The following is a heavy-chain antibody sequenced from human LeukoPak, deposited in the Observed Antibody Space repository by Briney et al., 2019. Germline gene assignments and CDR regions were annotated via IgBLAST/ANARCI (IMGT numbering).Heavy chain of an antibody. CDR3: ARTLWELAPFDAFDI. J-gene: IGHJ3*02. CDR1: GGSISSSSYY. Sequence: SETLSLTCTVSGGSISSSSYYWGWIRQPPGKGLEWIGSIYYSGSTYYNPSLKSRVTISVDTSKNQFSLKLSSVTAADTAVYYCARTLWELAPFDAFDIWGQGTMVTVSS. D-gene: IGHD1-26*01. CDR2: IYYSGST. V-gene: IGHV4-39*07.